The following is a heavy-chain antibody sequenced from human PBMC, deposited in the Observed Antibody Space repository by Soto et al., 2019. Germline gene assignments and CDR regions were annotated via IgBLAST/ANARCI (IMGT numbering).Heavy chain of an antibody. CDR3: ARDPTPNYYGSSGDYYYYYGMDV. D-gene: IGHD3-10*01. CDR1: GFTFNTYG. J-gene: IGHJ6*02. V-gene: IGHV3-48*02. CDR2: ISYNSRTI. Sequence: GGSLRLSCAASGFTFNTYGMNWVRQAPGKGLEWLSFISYNSRTIWYAESVKGRFTISRDNAKNSLYLQMNSMRDDDTSVYYCARDPTPNYYGSSGDYYYYYGMDVWGQGTTVTVSS.